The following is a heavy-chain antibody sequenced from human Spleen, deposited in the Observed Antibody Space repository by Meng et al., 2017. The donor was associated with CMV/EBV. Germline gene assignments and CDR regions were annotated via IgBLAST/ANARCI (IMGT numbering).Heavy chain of an antibody. CDR2: IYYTGSTNYNT. D-gene: IGHD6-19*01. CDR1: GGSIRSFY. J-gene: IGHJ5*02. Sequence: SETLSLTCTVSGGSIRSFYWSWIRQPPGKGLEWIGYIYYTGSTNYNTNYNPSLKSRVTISVDTSKNQFSLKLSSVTAADTAVYYCAREPISGWYQGGFDPWGQGTLVTVSS. CDR3: AREPISGWYQGGFDP. V-gene: IGHV4-59*12.